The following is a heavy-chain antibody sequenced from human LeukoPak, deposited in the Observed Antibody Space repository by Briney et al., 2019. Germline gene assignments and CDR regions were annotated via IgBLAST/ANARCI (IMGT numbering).Heavy chain of an antibody. CDR2: ISRSGDIT. CDR1: GATFSKYG. CDR3: AKDRATLVGYYIYGMDV. J-gene: IGHJ6*02. Sequence: GGSLRLSCAASGATFSKYGMKWVRQAAGAGLEYVSGISRSGDITHYADSAKGRFTISRDNSKNMLYLQMNSLRVEDTAVYYCAKDRATLVGYYIYGMDVWGQGTTVTVSS. D-gene: IGHD3-10*01. V-gene: IGHV3-NL1*01.